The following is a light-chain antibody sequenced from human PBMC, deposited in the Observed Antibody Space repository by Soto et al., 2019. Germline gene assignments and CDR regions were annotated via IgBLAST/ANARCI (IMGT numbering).Light chain of an antibody. V-gene: IGKV1-5*03. Sequence: DIQMTQSPSTLSASVGDRVTITCRASQSVSSSLAWYQQKPGKAPRLLIYRASSFENGVPSRFSGSGSGTEFTLTISSLRPDDFATYYCQQYYSYSPFTFGQGTKLEI. CDR3: QQYYSYSPFT. CDR2: RAS. CDR1: QSVSSS. J-gene: IGKJ2*01.